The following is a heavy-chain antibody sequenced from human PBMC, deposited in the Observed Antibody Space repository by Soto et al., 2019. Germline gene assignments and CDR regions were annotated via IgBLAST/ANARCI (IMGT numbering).Heavy chain of an antibody. Sequence: VLLVESGGNLVKPGGSLRLSCAASGFTFNAAWMSWVRQAPGKGLEWVGRIKSKTDGGTTDFAAPVKGRFTISRDDSKGTVYLQMDSLKIEDTGVYYCTTGLAAPGTNYWCQGTLVTVSS. V-gene: IGHV3-15*01. CDR3: TTGLAAPGTNY. D-gene: IGHD6-13*01. CDR2: IKSKTDGGTT. CDR1: GFTFNAAW. J-gene: IGHJ4*02.